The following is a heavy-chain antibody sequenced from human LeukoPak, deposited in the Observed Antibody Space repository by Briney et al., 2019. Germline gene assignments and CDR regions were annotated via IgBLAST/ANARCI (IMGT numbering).Heavy chain of an antibody. V-gene: IGHV4-61*02. Sequence: SQTLSLTCTVSGGSINSGSYYWSWIRQPAGKGLEWIGRIYRSGRTNYNPSLKSRVTISVDTSKNQFSLKLGSVTAADTAVYYCARDYYDSSGYSAGNFDYWGQGTLVTVSS. CDR3: ARDYYDSSGYSAGNFDY. CDR1: GGSINSGSYY. J-gene: IGHJ4*02. CDR2: IYRSGRT. D-gene: IGHD3-22*01.